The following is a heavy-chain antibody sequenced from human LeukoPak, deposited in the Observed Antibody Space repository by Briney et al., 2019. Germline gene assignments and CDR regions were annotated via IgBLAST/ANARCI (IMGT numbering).Heavy chain of an antibody. CDR3: VRDSDDYSWALEF. D-gene: IGHD2-21*01. CDR1: GDSVSNNIAT. J-gene: IGHJ4*02. CDR2: TYYRSRSGN. Sequence: SQTLSLTCAISGDSVSNNIATWNWVRQSPSRGLEWLGRTYYRSRSGNDYAISVKSLITINPDTSRNQFSLQLNSATPEDTAVYYCVRDSDDYSWALEFWGPRTPVPGSS. V-gene: IGHV6-1*01.